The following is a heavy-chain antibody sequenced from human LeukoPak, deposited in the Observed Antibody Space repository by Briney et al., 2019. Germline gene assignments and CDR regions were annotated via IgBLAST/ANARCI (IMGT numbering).Heavy chain of an antibody. CDR2: IYYSGST. V-gene: IGHV4-59*08. Sequence: SETLSLTCTVSGGSISSYYWSWIRQPPGKGLEWIGYIYYSGSTNYNPSLKSRVTISVDTSKNQFSLKLSSVTAADTAVYYCARQYADYFDYWGQGTLVTVSS. CDR1: GGSISSYY. J-gene: IGHJ4*02. CDR3: ARQYADYFDY. D-gene: IGHD2-2*01.